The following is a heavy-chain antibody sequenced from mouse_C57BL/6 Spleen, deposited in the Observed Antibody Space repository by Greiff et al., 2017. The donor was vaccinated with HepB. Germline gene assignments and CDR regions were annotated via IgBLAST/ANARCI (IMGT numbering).Heavy chain of an antibody. CDR1: GFTFSNYW. D-gene: IGHD3-2*01. CDR2: IRLKSDNYAT. J-gene: IGHJ3*01. V-gene: IGHV6-3*01. CDR3: TRQPFAY. Sequence: EVMLVESGGGLVQPGGSMKLSCVASGFTFSNYWMNWVRQSPEKGLEWVAQIRLKSDNYATHYAESVKGMFTISRDDSKSSVYLQMNNLRAEDTGIYYCTRQPFAYWGQGTLVTVSA.